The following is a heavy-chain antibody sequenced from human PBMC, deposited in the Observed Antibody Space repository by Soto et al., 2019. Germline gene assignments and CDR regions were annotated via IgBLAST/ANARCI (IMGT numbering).Heavy chain of an antibody. CDR3: AKDGSIAYNWNGEMDY. CDR1: GFTFSSYG. D-gene: IGHD1-20*01. V-gene: IGHV3-30*18. CDR2: ISYDGSNK. J-gene: IGHJ4*02. Sequence: PGGSLRLSCAASGFTFSSYGMHWVRQAPGKGLEWVAVISYDGSNKYYADSVKGRFTISRDNSKNTLYLQMNSLRAEDTAVYYCAKDGSIAYNWNGEMDYWGQGTLVTVSS.